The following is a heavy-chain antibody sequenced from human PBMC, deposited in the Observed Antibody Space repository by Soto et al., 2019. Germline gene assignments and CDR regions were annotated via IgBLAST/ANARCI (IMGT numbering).Heavy chain of an antibody. V-gene: IGHV3-30-3*01. J-gene: IGHJ4*02. CDR2: ISYDGSNK. Sequence: GGSLRLSCAASGFTFSSYAMHWVRQAPGKGLEWVAVISYDGSNKYYADSVKGRFTISRDNSKNTLYLQMNSLRAEDTAVYYCARGGFYLDYWGQGTLVTVSS. CDR3: ARGGFYLDY. D-gene: IGHD1-26*01. CDR1: GFTFSSYA.